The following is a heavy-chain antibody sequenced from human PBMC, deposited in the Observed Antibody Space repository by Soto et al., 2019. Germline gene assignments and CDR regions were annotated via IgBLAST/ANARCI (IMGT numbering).Heavy chain of an antibody. CDR2: INSDGSST. CDR3: ARWYYDFWSGCHLGLWYFDL. D-gene: IGHD3-3*01. CDR1: GFTLSSYW. Sequence: GSLRRSCAASGFTLSSYWMHWVRQAPGKGLVWVSRINSDGSSTSYADSVKGRFTISRDNAKNTLYLQMNSLSAEDTAVYYCARWYYDFWSGCHLGLWYFDLWGRGTLVTVSS. J-gene: IGHJ2*01. V-gene: IGHV3-74*01.